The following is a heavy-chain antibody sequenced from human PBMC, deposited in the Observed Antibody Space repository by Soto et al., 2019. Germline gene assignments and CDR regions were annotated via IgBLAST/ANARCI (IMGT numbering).Heavy chain of an antibody. CDR1: GYSFTSYW. Sequence: PGESLKISCKGSGYSFTSYWIGWVRQMPGKGLEWMGIIYPGDSDTRYSPSFQGQVTISADKSISTAYLQWSSLKASDTAMYYCARVHRFKSGWTDTNWFDPWGQGTLVTVSS. CDR3: ARVHRFKSGWTDTNWFDP. CDR2: IYPGDSDT. V-gene: IGHV5-51*01. D-gene: IGHD6-19*01. J-gene: IGHJ5*02.